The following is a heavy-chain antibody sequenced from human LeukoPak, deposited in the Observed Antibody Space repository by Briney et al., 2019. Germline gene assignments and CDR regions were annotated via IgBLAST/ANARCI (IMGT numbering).Heavy chain of an antibody. CDR2: IIPIFGTA. D-gene: IGHD2-21*02. Sequence: SVKVSCKASGYTFTSYGISWVRQAPGQGLEWMGGIIPIFGTANYAQKFQGRVTITADESTSTAYMELSSLRSEDTAVYYCARGIGDPFDYWGQGTLVTVSS. J-gene: IGHJ4*02. CDR1: GYTFTSYG. V-gene: IGHV1-69*13. CDR3: ARGIGDPFDY.